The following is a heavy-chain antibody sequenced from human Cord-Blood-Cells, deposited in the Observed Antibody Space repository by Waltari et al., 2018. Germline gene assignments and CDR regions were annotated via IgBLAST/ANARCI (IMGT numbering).Heavy chain of an antibody. J-gene: IGHJ4*02. CDR3: ARGPDSMTTVTNFDY. V-gene: IGHV1-69*01. CDR1: GGTFSSYA. Sequence: QVQLVQSGAEVKKPGSSVKVSCKASGGTFSSYAISGVRQSPGQGLEWMGGIIPIFGTANYAQKFQGRVTITADESTSTAYMELSSLRSEDTAVYYCARGPDSMTTVTNFDYWGQGTLVTVSS. D-gene: IGHD4-17*01. CDR2: IIPIFGTA.